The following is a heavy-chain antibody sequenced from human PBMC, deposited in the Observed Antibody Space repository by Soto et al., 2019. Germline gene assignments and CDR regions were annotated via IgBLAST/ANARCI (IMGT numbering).Heavy chain of an antibody. Sequence: QVQLVQSGAEVKKPGASVKVSCKASGYIFTSYEINWVRQATGQGLEWMGWMNPNSGNTGYAQKVQGRVTMTGNTSITTAYMELSSVRSEDTAVYYCASSTVTTSIVWGHGALVNGSS. CDR2: MNPNSGNT. V-gene: IGHV1-8*01. CDR3: ASSTVTTSIV. CDR1: GYIFTSYE. D-gene: IGHD4-17*01. J-gene: IGHJ4*01.